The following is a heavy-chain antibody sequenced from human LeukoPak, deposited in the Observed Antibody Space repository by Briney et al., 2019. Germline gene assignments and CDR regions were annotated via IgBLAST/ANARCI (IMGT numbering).Heavy chain of an antibody. CDR3: ARDRTDLLWFGELKYYFDY. Sequence: ASVKVSCKASGYTFTGYYMHWVRQAPGQGLEWMGWINPNGGGTNYAQKFQGRVTMTRDTSISTAYMELSRLRSDDTAVYYCARDRTDLLWFGELKYYFDYWGQGTLVTASS. D-gene: IGHD3-10*01. CDR2: INPNGGGT. CDR1: GYTFTGYY. V-gene: IGHV1-2*02. J-gene: IGHJ4*02.